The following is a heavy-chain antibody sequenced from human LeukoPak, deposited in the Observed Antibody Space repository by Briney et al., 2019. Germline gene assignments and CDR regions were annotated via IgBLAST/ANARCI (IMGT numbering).Heavy chain of an antibody. Sequence: SLRLSCAASGFTFEDYAMHWVRQAPGKGLGWVSGISSNSGSIGYADSVKGRYTISRDNAKNLLYLQMNSVRAEDTALYYCAKDLGVDYYGSGTFYKEDYYYYMDVWGKGTTVTVSS. CDR2: ISSNSGSI. D-gene: IGHD3-10*01. CDR1: GFTFEDYA. J-gene: IGHJ6*03. V-gene: IGHV3-9*01. CDR3: AKDLGVDYYGSGTFYKEDYYYYMDV.